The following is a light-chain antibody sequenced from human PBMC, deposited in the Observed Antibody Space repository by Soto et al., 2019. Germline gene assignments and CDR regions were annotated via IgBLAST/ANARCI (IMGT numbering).Light chain of an antibody. CDR2: EGS. CDR1: SSVVGSYNL. Sequence: QSALTQPASVSGSPGQSITISCTGTSSVVGSYNLVSWYQQHPGKAPKLMIYEGSKRPSGVSNRFSGSKSGNTASLTISGLQAEDEADYYCNSYTSSSTYVFGTGTKVTVL. J-gene: IGLJ1*01. CDR3: NSYTSSSTYV. V-gene: IGLV2-14*02.